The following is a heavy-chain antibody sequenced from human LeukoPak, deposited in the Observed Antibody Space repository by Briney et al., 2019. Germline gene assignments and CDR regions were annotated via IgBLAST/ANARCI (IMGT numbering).Heavy chain of an antibody. CDR1: GFTFSNAW. J-gene: IGHJ4*02. CDR2: IKSKTDGGTT. D-gene: IGHD5-12*01. V-gene: IGHV3-15*01. Sequence: GGSLRLSCAASGFTFSNAWMTWVRQAPGKGLEWVGRIKSKTDGGTTDYAAPVKGRFTISRDDSKNTLYMQIKSPKTEENAVYYCTTDSLRGDPDYCAHWGERPVVTVSS. CDR3: TTDSLRGDPDYCAH.